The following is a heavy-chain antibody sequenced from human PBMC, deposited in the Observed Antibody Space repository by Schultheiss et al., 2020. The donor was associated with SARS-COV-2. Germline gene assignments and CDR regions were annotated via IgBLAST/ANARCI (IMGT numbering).Heavy chain of an antibody. CDR3: ARAVGGSRGRGWFDP. J-gene: IGHJ5*02. CDR1: GGSISSYY. D-gene: IGHD3-16*01. CDR2: IYYSGST. V-gene: IGHV4-59*01. Sequence: SETLSLTCTVSGGSISSYYWSWIRQPPGKGLEWIGYIYYSGSTNYNPSLKSRVTISVDTSKNQFSLKLSSVTAADTAVYYCARAVGGSRGRGWFDPWGQGSVVTVSS.